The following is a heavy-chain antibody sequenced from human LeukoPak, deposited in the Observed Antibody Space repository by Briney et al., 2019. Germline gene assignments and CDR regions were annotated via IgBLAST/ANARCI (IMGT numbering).Heavy chain of an antibody. CDR3: ARQTYYDSSGYYSPY. CDR2: ISSSSSYI. V-gene: IGHV3-21*01. CDR1: GFTFSSYA. D-gene: IGHD3-22*01. J-gene: IGHJ4*02. Sequence: GGSLRLSCAASGFTFSSYAMSWVRQAPGKGLEWVSSISSSSSYIYYADSVKGRFTISRDNAKNSLYLQMNSLRAEDTAVYYCARQTYYDSSGYYSPYWGQGTLVTVSS.